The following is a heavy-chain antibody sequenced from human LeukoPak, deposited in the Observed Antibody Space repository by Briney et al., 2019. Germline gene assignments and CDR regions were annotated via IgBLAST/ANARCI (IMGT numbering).Heavy chain of an antibody. CDR2: IKQDGSEK. Sequence: GSLRLSCAASGFTFSSYWMSWVRQAPGKGLEWVANIKQDGSEKYYVDSVKGRFTISRDNAKNMLYLQMSSLRAEDTAVYYCARKGAVAGTVDYWGQGTLVTVSS. CDR3: ARKGAVAGTVDY. J-gene: IGHJ4*02. V-gene: IGHV3-7*01. CDR1: GFTFSSYW. D-gene: IGHD6-19*01.